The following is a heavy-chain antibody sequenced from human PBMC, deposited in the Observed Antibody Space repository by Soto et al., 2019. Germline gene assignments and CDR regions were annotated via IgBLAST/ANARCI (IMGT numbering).Heavy chain of an antibody. CDR1: GGSISSSSYY. J-gene: IGHJ5*02. D-gene: IGHD3-10*01. CDR2: IYYSGST. CDR3: ASLLLLWFGELLHNWFDP. Sequence: PSETLSLTCTVSGGSISSSSYYWGWIRQPPGKGLEWIGSIYYSGSTYYNPSLKSRVTISVDTSKNQFSLKLSSVTAADTAVYYCASLLLLWFGELLHNWFDPWGQGTLVTVSS. V-gene: IGHV4-39*01.